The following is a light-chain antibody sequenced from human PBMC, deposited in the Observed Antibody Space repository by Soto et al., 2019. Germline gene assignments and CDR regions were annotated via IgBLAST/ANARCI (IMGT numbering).Light chain of an antibody. CDR3: QQYYSYPRT. CDR1: QSIRTW. CDR2: DAS. Sequence: DIQITQSPSTLSASVGDRVTITCRASQSIRTWLAWYQQKAGKAPKVLICDASTLESGVPSRFSGSGSGTEFTLTITSLQPDDFATYYCQQYYSYPRTFGQGTKV. V-gene: IGKV1-5*01. J-gene: IGKJ1*01.